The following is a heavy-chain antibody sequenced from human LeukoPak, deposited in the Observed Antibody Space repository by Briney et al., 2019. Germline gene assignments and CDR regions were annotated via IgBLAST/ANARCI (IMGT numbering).Heavy chain of an antibody. D-gene: IGHD3-16*01. J-gene: IGHJ4*02. CDR2: IKTKTDGDRT. CDR1: GGSISSYY. V-gene: IGHV3-15*01. CDR3: VGGPARIRY. Sequence: ETLSLTCTVSGGSISSYYWSWIRQPPGKGLEWVGRIKTKTDGDRTDYAAPVEGRFTISRDDSINTLSLQMNSLKTEDTAVYYCVGGPARIRYWGQGTLVTVSS.